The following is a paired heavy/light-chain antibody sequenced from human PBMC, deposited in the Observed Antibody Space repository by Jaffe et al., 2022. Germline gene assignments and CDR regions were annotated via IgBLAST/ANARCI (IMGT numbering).Light chain of an antibody. CDR2: DAS. V-gene: IGKV3-11*01. Sequence: EIVLTQSPGTLSLSPGERATLSCRASQSISNYLAWYQQKPGQAPRLLIYDASNRATGIPARFSGSGSGTDFTLTISSLEPEDFAVYYCQQRSDWPLTFGGGTKVEIK. CDR1: QSISNY. CDR3: QQRSDWPLT. J-gene: IGKJ4*01.
Heavy chain of an antibody. V-gene: IGHV4-39*01. CDR3: AMRDCSGGTCYLDH. J-gene: IGHJ5*02. Sequence: QLQLQESGPGLVKPSETLSLTCSVSGGSISTTNYYWGWIRQPPGKGLEWIGIIYYSGTTNCNPSLKSRVTISADTSKNQFSLKLTSVTAADTAVYYCAMRDCSGGTCYLDHWGQGTLVTVSS. CDR1: GGSISTTNYY. CDR2: IYYSGTT. D-gene: IGHD2-15*01.